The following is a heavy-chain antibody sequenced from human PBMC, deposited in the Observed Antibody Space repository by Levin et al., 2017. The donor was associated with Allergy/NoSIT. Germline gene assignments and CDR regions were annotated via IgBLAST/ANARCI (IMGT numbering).Heavy chain of an antibody. V-gene: IGHV3-23*01. D-gene: IGHD3-22*01. Sequence: SCATSGFSFINYAMSWVRQAPGKGLEWVSVISASGYSTYYADSVRGRFTISRDKSKDTLYLQMNSLRAEDTAVYYCAKGVHYDTSGYYNVHVYYYYGMDLWGQGTTVTVSS. CDR1: GFSFINYA. CDR2: ISASGYST. J-gene: IGHJ6*02. CDR3: AKGVHYDTSGYYNVHVYYYYGMDL.